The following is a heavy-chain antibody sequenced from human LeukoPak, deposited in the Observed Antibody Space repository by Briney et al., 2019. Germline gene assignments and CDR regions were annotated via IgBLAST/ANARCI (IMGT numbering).Heavy chain of an antibody. CDR3: ASGYDFWSGHPLSQYGMDV. J-gene: IGHJ6*02. CDR2: ISYDGKNE. Sequence: GGSLRLSCAASGIIFSGYAMHWVRQAPGKGLEWVAIISYDGKNEYYADFVKGRFTISRDNSKNTLYMQMNSLRTEDTAVYYCASGYDFWSGHPLSQYGMDVWGQGTTVSVS. CDR1: GIIFSGYA. D-gene: IGHD3-3*01. V-gene: IGHV3-30*04.